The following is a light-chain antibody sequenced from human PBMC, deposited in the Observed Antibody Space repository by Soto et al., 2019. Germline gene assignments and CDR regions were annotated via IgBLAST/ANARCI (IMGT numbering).Light chain of an antibody. J-gene: IGLJ3*02. CDR2: EAI. V-gene: IGLV2-23*01. CDR1: SSDVGGYKV. CDR3: CSYASSVTWV. Sequence: QSALTQPASVSGSPGQSITISCTGTSSDVGGYKVVSWYQQHLGKAPKLIIYEAIKRPAGVSNRFSGSQSDNTASLTISGLQAEDEADYYCCSYASSVTWVFGGGTKLTVL.